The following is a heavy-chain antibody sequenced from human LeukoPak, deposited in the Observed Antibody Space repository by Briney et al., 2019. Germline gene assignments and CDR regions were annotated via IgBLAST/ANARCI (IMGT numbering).Heavy chain of an antibody. D-gene: IGHD2-15*01. CDR3: ARQFCTGGSCTHFLDY. J-gene: IGHJ4*02. Sequence: ASVKVSCKASGYTFTSYYMHWVRQAPGQGLEWMGIINPSGGSTSYAQKFQGRVTMTRDTSTGTVYMELSSLRSEDTAVYYCARQFCTGGSCTHFLDYWGQGTLVTVSS. V-gene: IGHV1-46*01. CDR1: GYTFTSYY. CDR2: INPSGGST.